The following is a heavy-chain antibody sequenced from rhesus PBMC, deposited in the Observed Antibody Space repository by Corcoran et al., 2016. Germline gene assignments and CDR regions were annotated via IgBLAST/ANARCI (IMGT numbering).Heavy chain of an antibody. Sequence: QVQLQESGPGLVKPSETLSLTCAVSGGSFSSYLRRWLRPPPGKGREWIGEINGNSGSTNYNPSLKSRVTISKDASKNQFSLKLSSVTAADTAVYYCAREGSYYGLDSWGQGVVVTVSS. V-gene: IGHV4-80*01. CDR1: GGSFSSYL. CDR2: INGNSGST. J-gene: IGHJ6*01. CDR3: AREGSYYGLDS. D-gene: IGHD4-29*01.